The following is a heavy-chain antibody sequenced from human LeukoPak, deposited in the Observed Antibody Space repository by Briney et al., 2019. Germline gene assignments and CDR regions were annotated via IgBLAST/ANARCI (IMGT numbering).Heavy chain of an antibody. J-gene: IGHJ4*02. CDR2: IYTSGST. Sequence: PSETLSLTCTVSGGSISSYYWSWIRQPPGKGLEWIGYIYTSGSTNYNPSLKSRVTISVDTSKNQFSLKLSSVTAADTAVYYCAASIAARSPVPRRWGQGTLVTVSS. CDR1: GGSISSYY. V-gene: IGHV4-4*09. D-gene: IGHD6-6*01. CDR3: AASIAARSPVPRR.